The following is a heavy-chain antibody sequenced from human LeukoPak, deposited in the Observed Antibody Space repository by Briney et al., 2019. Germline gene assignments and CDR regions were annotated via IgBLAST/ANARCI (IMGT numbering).Heavy chain of an antibody. CDR1: GFTVSSND. CDR2: IYSGGTT. J-gene: IGHJ4*01. D-gene: IGHD4-23*01. Sequence: GGSLTLPCVASGFTVSSNDMSWLRQAPGKALEWVSVIYSGGTTSYADSVKGRFTISRDNSKNTLYLQMTILRAEDTAVYYCGGGRRGYGGNFDYWGQGTLVTVSS. CDR3: GGGRRGYGGNFDY. V-gene: IGHV3-66*01.